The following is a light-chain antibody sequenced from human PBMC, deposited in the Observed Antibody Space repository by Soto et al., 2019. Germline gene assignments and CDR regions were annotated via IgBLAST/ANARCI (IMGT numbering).Light chain of an antibody. J-gene: IGLJ1*01. CDR2: EVS. CDR3: SSHAVSNNYV. CDR1: SSDVGGYNY. Sequence: QSVLTQPPSASVSPGQSVTISCTGTSSDVGGYNYVSWYQQHPGKAPKLIIYEVSKRPSGVPDRFSGSKSGNTASLTVSGLQAEDEADYYCSSHAVSNNYVFGTGTKVTVL. V-gene: IGLV2-8*01.